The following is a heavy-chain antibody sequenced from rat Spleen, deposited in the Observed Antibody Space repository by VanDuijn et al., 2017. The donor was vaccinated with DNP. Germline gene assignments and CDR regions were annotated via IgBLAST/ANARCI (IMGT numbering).Heavy chain of an antibody. V-gene: IGHV3-3*01. CDR3: ARSRDYSGDGWFAY. Sequence: EVQLQESGPGLVKPSQSLSLTCSVTFYSITSSYSWNWIRKFPGNKLEWLGYIDNAGSSTYNPSLNSRISISRDTSKNHFFLQVNSITAEDTAIYYCARSRDYSGDGWFAYWGQGTLVTVSS. CDR1: FYSITSSYS. J-gene: IGHJ3*01. CDR2: IDNAGSS. D-gene: IGHD1-1*01.